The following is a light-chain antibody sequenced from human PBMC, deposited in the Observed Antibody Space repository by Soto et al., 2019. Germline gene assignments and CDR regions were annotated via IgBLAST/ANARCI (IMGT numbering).Light chain of an antibody. CDR2: DVS. Sequence: QSALTQPASVSGSPGQSIAISCTGTTSDVGSYNYVSWYQQHPGKAPKVIIYDVSNRPSGVSDRFSGSKSGNTASLTISGLQAEDEADYYCTYYTSSSTCVFRGGNKVPVL. CDR3: TYYTSSSTCV. CDR1: TSDVGSYNY. V-gene: IGLV2-14*01. J-gene: IGLJ1*01.